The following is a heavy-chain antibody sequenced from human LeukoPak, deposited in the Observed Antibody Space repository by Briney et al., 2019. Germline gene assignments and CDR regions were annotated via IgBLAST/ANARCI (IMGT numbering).Heavy chain of an antibody. CDR3: AKDQADYDFWSGSFSYYYYYMDV. Sequence: PGGSLRLSCAASGFTFSSYWMSWVRQAPGKGLEWVANIKQDGSEKYYVDSVKGRFTISRDSSKNTLYLQMNSLRAEDTAVYYCAKDQADYDFWSGSFSYYYYYMDVWGKGTTVTVSS. J-gene: IGHJ6*03. CDR1: GFTFSSYW. V-gene: IGHV3-7*03. CDR2: IKQDGSEK. D-gene: IGHD3-3*01.